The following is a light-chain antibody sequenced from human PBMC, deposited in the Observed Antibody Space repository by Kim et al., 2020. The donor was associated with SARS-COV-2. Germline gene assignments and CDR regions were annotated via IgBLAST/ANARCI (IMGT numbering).Light chain of an antibody. V-gene: IGKV1-9*01. CDR2: LAS. J-gene: IGKJ2*01. CDR1: QGISSS. CDR3: QQLNSYRYT. Sequence: VGARIPFPCRARQGISSSLAWYQQKPGKAPTVLIYLASTLKSTVPSRFSASGSGTEFTLTISSLQPEDFATYFCQQLNSYRYTFGWGTKLEI.